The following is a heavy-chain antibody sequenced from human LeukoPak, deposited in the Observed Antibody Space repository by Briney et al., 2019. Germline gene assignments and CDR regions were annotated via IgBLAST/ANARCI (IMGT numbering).Heavy chain of an antibody. Sequence: GGSLRLSCGASGFIFSSYAMSWVRQAPGKGLEWVSVVSGTGYSTYYADSVKGRFTISRDNSKNTLYLQMNSLRVEDTAVYYCAKRATGTLDYWGQGTLVTVSS. CDR1: GFIFSSYA. CDR3: AKRATGTLDY. CDR2: VSGTGYST. J-gene: IGHJ4*02. V-gene: IGHV3-23*01. D-gene: IGHD1-7*01.